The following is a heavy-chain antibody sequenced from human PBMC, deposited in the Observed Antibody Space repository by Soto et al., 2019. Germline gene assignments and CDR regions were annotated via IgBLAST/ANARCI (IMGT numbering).Heavy chain of an antibody. CDR1: GFTFSAYG. CDR3: VKGLSYYDTSGHPTMDS. J-gene: IGHJ5*02. Sequence: QVQLVESGGGVVHAGRCLRLACEGSGFTFSAYGMHWARQAPGTGLEWVAVISFDGSKKDFADSVKGRFTISSDDSKNTVYLQMNSLGPEDTAVYYCVKGLSYYDTSGHPTMDSCGQGTLVTVST. V-gene: IGHV3-30*18. D-gene: IGHD3-22*01. CDR2: ISFDGSKK.